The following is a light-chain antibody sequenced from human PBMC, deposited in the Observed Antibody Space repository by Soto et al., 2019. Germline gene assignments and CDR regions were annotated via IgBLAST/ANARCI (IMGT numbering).Light chain of an antibody. V-gene: IGKV3-11*01. J-gene: IGKJ5*01. CDR3: LHRNSWPT. CDR2: DAS. CDR1: QSVCSY. Sequence: IVLTQSPPTRPFPPGERATLPCRASQSVCSYLAWYENEPGQAPRLLAYDASNRATGIPASFSGSGSGTDFTLTSLSLEADEFSVCYCLHRNSWPTFGQGARLENK.